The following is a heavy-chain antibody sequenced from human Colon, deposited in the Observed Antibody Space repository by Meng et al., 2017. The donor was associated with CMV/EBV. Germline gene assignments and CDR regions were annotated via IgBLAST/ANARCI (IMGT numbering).Heavy chain of an antibody. CDR3: ARDPSGSRVPFDY. Sequence: VHVCQFGAEGKKPGASVKVSCKTSGYTFSDYHIHWVRQAPGQGLEWMGWINSNSGATDYAQKFQGRFTMTRDTSITTVYMELSSLRSDDTAVYYCARDPSGSRVPFDYWGQGSLVTVSS. CDR1: GYTFSDYH. J-gene: IGHJ4*02. D-gene: IGHD1-26*01. CDR2: INSNSGAT. V-gene: IGHV1-2*02.